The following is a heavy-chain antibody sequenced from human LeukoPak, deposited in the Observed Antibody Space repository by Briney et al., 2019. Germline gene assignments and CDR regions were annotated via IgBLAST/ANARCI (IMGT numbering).Heavy chain of an antibody. V-gene: IGHV3-21*01. CDR1: GFTFSSYS. Sequence: PGGSLRLSCAASGFTFSSYSMNWVRQAPGKGLEWVSSISSSSSYIYYAHSVKGRFTISRDNAKNSLYLQMNSLRAEDTAVYYCARDPVYYDFWSGYRGYFDLWGRGTLVTVSS. CDR3: ARDPVYYDFWSGYRGYFDL. J-gene: IGHJ2*01. D-gene: IGHD3-3*01. CDR2: ISSSSSYI.